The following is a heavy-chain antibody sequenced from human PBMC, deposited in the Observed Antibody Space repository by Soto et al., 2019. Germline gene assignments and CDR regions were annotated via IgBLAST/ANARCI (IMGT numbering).Heavy chain of an antibody. Sequence: LSLTCTVSGGSISSSSYYWGWIRQPPGKGLEWIGSIYYSGSTYYNPSLKSRVTISVDTSKNQFSLKLSSVTAADTAVYYCARQGGSSQQFDYWGQGTLVTVSS. CDR3: ARQGGSSQQFDY. J-gene: IGHJ4*02. V-gene: IGHV4-39*01. CDR2: IYYSGST. CDR1: GGSISSSSYY. D-gene: IGHD6-6*01.